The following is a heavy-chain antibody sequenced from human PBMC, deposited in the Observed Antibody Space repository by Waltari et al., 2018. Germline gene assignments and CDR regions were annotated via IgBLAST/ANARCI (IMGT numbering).Heavy chain of an antibody. V-gene: IGHV1-2*04. CDR2: INPNSGGT. J-gene: IGHJ4*02. CDR1: GYTFTGYY. CDR3: ARGNRIVGAIELDY. Sequence: QVQLVQSGAEVKKPGASVQVSCKASGYTFTGYYMHWVRQAPGQGLEWMGWINPNSGGTNYAQKFQGWVTMTRDTSINTAYMELHSLRYDDTAVYYCARGNRIVGAIELDYWGQGTLVTVSS. D-gene: IGHD1-26*01.